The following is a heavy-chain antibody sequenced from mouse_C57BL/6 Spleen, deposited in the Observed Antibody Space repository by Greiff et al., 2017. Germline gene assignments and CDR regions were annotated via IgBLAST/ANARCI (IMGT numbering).Heavy chain of an antibody. V-gene: IGHV2-5*01. J-gene: IGHJ2*01. CDR3: AKNGNDYGSYYFDD. Sequence: VQLQESGPGLVQPSQSLSITCTVSGFSLTSYGVHWVRQSPGKGLEWLGVIWRGGSTDYNAAFMSRLSITKDNSKSHVFFKMNILQADDAAIDYCAKNGNDYGSYYFDDWGKGTTLTVSS. CDR2: IWRGGST. D-gene: IGHD1-1*01. CDR1: GFSLTSYG.